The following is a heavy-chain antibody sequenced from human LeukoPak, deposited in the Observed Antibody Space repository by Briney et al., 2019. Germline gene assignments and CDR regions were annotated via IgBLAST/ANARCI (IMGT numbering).Heavy chain of an antibody. D-gene: IGHD4-11*01. V-gene: IGHV3-48*01. CDR3: ARIAYSDYVPYYSYYMDV. Sequence: GGSLRLSCAASGFGFSSYSMNWVRQSPGKRLEGVSYISSSSVTIDYAASVKGRFTISRDNAKNSLHLQMNSLRAEDTAVYYCARIAYSDYVPYYSYYMDVWGKGATVTVSS. J-gene: IGHJ6*03. CDR1: GFGFSSYS. CDR2: ISSSSVTI.